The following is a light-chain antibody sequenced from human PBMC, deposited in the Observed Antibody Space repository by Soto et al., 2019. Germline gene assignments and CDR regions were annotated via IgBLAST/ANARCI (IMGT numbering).Light chain of an antibody. CDR3: TSYAGSRIPVV. V-gene: IGLV2-8*01. Sequence: QSVLTQPPSASGSPGQSVTISCTGASSDVGKYNFVSWYQQHPGKAPNLMIYDVTERPSGVPDRFSGSKSGNTASLTVSGLQAEDEADYYCTSYAGSRIPVVFGGGTKLTVL. CDR1: SSDVGKYNF. J-gene: IGLJ2*01. CDR2: DVT.